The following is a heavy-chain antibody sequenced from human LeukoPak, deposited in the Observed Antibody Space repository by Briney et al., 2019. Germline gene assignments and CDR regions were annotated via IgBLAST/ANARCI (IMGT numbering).Heavy chain of an antibody. CDR1: GYTFTSYY. Sequence: ASVKVSCKASGYTFTSYYTHWVRQAPGQGLEWMGIINPSGGSTSYAQKFQGRVTMTRDTSTSAVYMELGSLRSEDTAVYYCARASMSHAFDIWGQGTMVTVSS. V-gene: IGHV1-46*01. CDR2: INPSGGST. CDR3: ARASMSHAFDI. J-gene: IGHJ3*02.